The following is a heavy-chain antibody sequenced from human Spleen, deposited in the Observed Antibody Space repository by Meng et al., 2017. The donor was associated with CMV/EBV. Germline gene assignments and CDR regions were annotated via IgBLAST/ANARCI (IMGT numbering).Heavy chain of an antibody. Sequence: GGSLRLSCAASGFTFSSYWMHWVRQAPGKGLVWVSLIYGAGTRAYHADSVKGRFTISRDNSKNTLYLQMNSLRAEDTAVYYCAKGQGKSDYDFGWFDPWGQGTLVTVSS. V-gene: IGHV3-NL1*01. CDR3: AKGQGKSDYDFGWFDP. J-gene: IGHJ5*02. CDR2: IYGAGTRA. CDR1: GFTFSSYW. D-gene: IGHD5-12*01.